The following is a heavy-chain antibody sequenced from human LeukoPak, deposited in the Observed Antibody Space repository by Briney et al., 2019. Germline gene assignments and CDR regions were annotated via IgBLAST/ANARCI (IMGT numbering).Heavy chain of an antibody. CDR2: IYYSGST. Sequence: PSGTLPLTCTVSGGSISSSSYYWGWIRQPPGKGLEWIGSIYYSGSTYYNPSLKSRVTISVDTSKNQFSLKLSSVTAADTAVYYCAREVWQLDIWGQGTMVTVSS. D-gene: IGHD6-6*01. V-gene: IGHV4-39*07. CDR1: GGSISSSSYY. J-gene: IGHJ3*01. CDR3: AREVWQLDI.